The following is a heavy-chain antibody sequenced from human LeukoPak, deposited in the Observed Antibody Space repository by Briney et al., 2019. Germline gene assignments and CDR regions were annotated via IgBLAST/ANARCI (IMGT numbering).Heavy chain of an antibody. J-gene: IGHJ4*02. CDR3: ARDQVGATFAEIDY. Sequence: GGSLRLSCAASGFTFSSYAMSWVRQAPGKGLEWVSAISGSGGSTYYADSVKGRFTISRDNAQNSLYLQMNSLRAEDTAVYYCARDQVGATFAEIDYWGQGTLVTVSS. D-gene: IGHD1-26*01. CDR2: ISGSGGST. V-gene: IGHV3-23*01. CDR1: GFTFSSYA.